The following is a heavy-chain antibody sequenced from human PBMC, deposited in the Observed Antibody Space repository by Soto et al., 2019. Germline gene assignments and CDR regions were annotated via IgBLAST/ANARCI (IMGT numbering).Heavy chain of an antibody. Sequence: WDSVKVSCRASGYTFTSYDSNWVRQAPGQGLEWVGWINHTSEYTAHAQKFQGRVTLTREISTATAYMELSSLTSEDTAVYFCARQFHHGYSSDWGPGIQLTVSS. CDR1: GYTFTSYD. J-gene: IGHJ1*01. CDR3: ARQFHHGYSSD. D-gene: IGHD2-15*01. V-gene: IGHV1-8*01. CDR2: INHTSEYT.